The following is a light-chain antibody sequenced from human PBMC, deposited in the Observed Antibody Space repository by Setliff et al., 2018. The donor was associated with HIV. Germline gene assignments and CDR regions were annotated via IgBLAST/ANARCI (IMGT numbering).Light chain of an antibody. J-gene: IGLJ1*01. Sequence: QSVLTQPASVSGSPGQSITISCTGTSSDVGEYDYVSWYQQHPGKAPKLILYAVTYRPSGVSNRSSGSKSGNTASLTISGLQAEDEADYYCSSHRDTHTLEVFGTGTKVTVL. CDR2: AVT. CDR1: SSDVGEYDY. V-gene: IGLV2-14*03. CDR3: SSHRDTHTLEV.